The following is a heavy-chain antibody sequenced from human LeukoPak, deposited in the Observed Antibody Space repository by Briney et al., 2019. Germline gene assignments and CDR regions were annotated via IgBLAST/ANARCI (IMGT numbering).Heavy chain of an antibody. CDR3: ARDLDGSGYYVDY. CDR2: INPNSGGT. D-gene: IGHD3-22*01. V-gene: IGHV1-2*02. J-gene: IGHJ4*02. CDR1: GYTFTGYY. Sequence: ASVKVSCKASGYTFTGYYMHWVRQAPGQGLEWMGWINPNSGGTNYAQKFQGRVTMTRDTSTSTVYMELSSLRSEDTAVYYCARDLDGSGYYVDYWGQGTLVTVSS.